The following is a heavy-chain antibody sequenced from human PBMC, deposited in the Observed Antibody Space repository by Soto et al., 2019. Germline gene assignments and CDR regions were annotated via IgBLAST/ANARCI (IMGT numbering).Heavy chain of an antibody. V-gene: IGHV3-33*01. D-gene: IGHD6-13*01. Sequence: GGSLRLSCAASGFTFSSYGMHWVRQAPGKGLEWVAVIWYDGSNKYYADSVKGRFTISRDNSKNTLYLQMNSLRAEDTAVYYCAAFGEAAAGNPNIDYYYYMDVWGKGTTVTVSS. CDR2: IWYDGSNK. J-gene: IGHJ6*03. CDR3: AAFGEAAAGNPNIDYYYYMDV. CDR1: GFTFSSYG.